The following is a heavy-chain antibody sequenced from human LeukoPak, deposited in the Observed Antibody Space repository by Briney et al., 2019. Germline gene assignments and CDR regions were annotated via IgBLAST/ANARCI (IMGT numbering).Heavy chain of an antibody. CDR2: IYYSGST. Sequence: SETLSLTCTVSGGSIGSGDYYWSWIRQPPGKGLEWIGYIYYSGSTYYNPSLKSRVTISVDTSKNQFSLKLSSVTAADTAVYYCARGVFGELLSYYYGMDVWGKGTTVTVSS. D-gene: IGHD3-10*02. CDR1: GGSIGSGDYY. V-gene: IGHV4-30-4*01. CDR3: ARGVFGELLSYYYGMDV. J-gene: IGHJ6*04.